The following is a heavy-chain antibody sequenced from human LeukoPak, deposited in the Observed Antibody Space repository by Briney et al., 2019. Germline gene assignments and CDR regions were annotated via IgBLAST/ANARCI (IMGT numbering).Heavy chain of an antibody. CDR1: GYRFTSYW. Sequence: GESLKISCKGSGYRFTSYWIGWVRQMPGKGLEWMGIIYPGDSETRYSPSFQGQVTISADKSISTAYLQWSSLKASDTANYYCARYYYDSSGYLIDYWGQGTLATVSS. V-gene: IGHV5-51*01. CDR3: ARYYYDSSGYLIDY. J-gene: IGHJ4*02. D-gene: IGHD3-22*01. CDR2: IYPGDSET.